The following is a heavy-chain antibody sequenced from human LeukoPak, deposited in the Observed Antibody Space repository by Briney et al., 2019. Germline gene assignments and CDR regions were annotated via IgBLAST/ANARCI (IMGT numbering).Heavy chain of an antibody. CDR2: ITPSGGT. Sequence: ASVKVSCKASGYTFASYAIHWVRQAPGQGLEWMGWITPSGGTNYPQKFQGRVAITWDTSITTAYMDLSRLTSDDTAVYYCARDRYGDGFAHLDYWGQGTLVTVSS. CDR3: ARDRYGDGFAHLDY. V-gene: IGHV1-2*02. J-gene: IGHJ4*02. CDR1: GYTFASYA. D-gene: IGHD5-24*01.